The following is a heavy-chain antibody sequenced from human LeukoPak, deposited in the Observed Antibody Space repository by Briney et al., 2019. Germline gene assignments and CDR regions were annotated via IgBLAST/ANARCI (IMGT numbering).Heavy chain of an antibody. V-gene: IGHV4-59*01. Sequence: SETLSLTCTVSGGSISSYYWSWIRQPPGKGLEWIGYIYYSGSTNYNPSPKSRVTISVDTSKNQFSLKLASVTAADTAVYYCARANGYYYGMDVWGQGTTVTVSS. CDR1: GGSISSYY. CDR3: ARANGYYYGMDV. CDR2: IYYSGST. J-gene: IGHJ6*02.